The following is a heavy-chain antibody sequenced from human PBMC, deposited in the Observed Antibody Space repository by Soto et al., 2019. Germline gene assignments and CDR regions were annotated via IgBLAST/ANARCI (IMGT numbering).Heavy chain of an antibody. J-gene: IGHJ6*02. CDR3: ARRPAGELLPYYYSMDV. CDR2: IDPSDSYT. Sequence: GESLKISCKGSGYSFTSYWISWVRQMPGKGLEWMGRIDPSDSYTNYSPSFQGHVTISADKSISTAYLQWSSLKASDTAMYYCARRPAGELLPYYYSMDVWGQGTTVTVSS. D-gene: IGHD1-26*01. V-gene: IGHV5-10-1*01. CDR1: GYSFTSYW.